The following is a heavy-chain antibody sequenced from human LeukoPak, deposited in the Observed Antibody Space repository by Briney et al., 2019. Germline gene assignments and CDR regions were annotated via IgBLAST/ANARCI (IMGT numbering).Heavy chain of an antibody. V-gene: IGHV1-58*02. CDR3: AADSAGVGPALPYYYYYMDV. CDR1: VFTFTSSA. J-gene: IGHJ6*03. CDR2: IVVGSGNT. D-gene: IGHD1-14*01. Sequence: AVKVSCKASVFTFTSSAMQWVRQARGQRLEWIGWIVVGSGNTNYAQKFQERVTITRDMSTSTAYMELSSLRSEDTAVYYCAADSAGVGPALPYYYYYMDVWGKGTTVTVSS.